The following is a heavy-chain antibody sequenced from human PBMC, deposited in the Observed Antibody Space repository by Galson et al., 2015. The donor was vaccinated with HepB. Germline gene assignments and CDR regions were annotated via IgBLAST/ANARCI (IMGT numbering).Heavy chain of an antibody. CDR1: GFTVSSND. CDR2: IYSGGST. J-gene: IGHJ6*02. V-gene: IGHV3-66*01. CDR3: ARVGGEQWLVRHYYGMDV. Sequence: SLRLSCAASGFTVSSNDMSWVRQAPGKGLEWVSVIYSGGSTYYADSVKGRFTISSNNSKTTRYLQMNSLRAGDTAVYYCARVGGEQWLVRHYYGMDVWGQGTTVTVSS. D-gene: IGHD6-19*01.